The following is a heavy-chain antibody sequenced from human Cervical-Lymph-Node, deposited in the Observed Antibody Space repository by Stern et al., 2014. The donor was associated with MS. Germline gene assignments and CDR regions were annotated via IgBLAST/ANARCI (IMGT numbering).Heavy chain of an antibody. Sequence: EVQLVESGGVLVQPGGSLKLSCAASGFTFSRYWMTWVRQAPGKGLEWVANINEDGSEQYYVDSVKGRFTMSRDNAKNSLYLQMNSLRAEDTAVYYCARRVLVAMGGYPKTLDVWGRGTTVTVSS. V-gene: IGHV3-7*01. CDR2: INEDGSEQ. J-gene: IGHJ6*02. D-gene: IGHD2-2*01. CDR3: ARRVLVAMGGYPKTLDV. CDR1: GFTFSRYW.